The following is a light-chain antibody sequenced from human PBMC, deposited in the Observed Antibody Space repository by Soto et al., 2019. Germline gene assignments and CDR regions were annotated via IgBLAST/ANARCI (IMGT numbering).Light chain of an antibody. CDR3: QQYETFSGT. CDR1: QSISTW. V-gene: IGKV1-5*01. CDR2: DAS. Sequence: DIQMTQSPSTLSASFGDRVTITCRASQSISTWLAWYQQKPGEAPKLLIYDASALPRGVPARFSGSGSGTKFTLTIASLQPDDFATYYCQQYETFSGTFGPGTKVDIK. J-gene: IGKJ1*01.